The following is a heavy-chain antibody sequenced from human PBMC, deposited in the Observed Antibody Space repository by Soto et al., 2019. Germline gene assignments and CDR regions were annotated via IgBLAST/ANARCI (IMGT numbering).Heavy chain of an antibody. CDR2: IKQDGSEK. CDR3: ARGHVLRYFDWPI. CDR1: GFTFSSYW. D-gene: IGHD3-9*01. Sequence: PGGSLRLSCAASGFTFSSYWMSWVRQAPGKGLEWVANIKQDGSEKYYVDSVKSRFTISRDNAKNSLYLQMNSLRAEDTAVYYCARGHVLRYFDWPIWGQGTMVTVSS. J-gene: IGHJ3*02. V-gene: IGHV3-7*01.